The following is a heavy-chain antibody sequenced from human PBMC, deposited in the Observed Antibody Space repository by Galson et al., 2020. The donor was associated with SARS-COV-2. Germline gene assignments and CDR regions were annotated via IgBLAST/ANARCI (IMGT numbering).Heavy chain of an antibody. CDR2: IYTTPGGT. CDR1: GGSIISGAYY. CDR3: ARESRWDRYFDF. J-gene: IGHJ4*02. Sequence: SETLSLTCTVSGGSIISGAYYWSWIRQPAGKGLEWIGRIYTTPGGTNYNPSLKSRVTISVDTSKNQFSLRLTSVTAADTAVYYCARESRWDRYFDFWGQGTLVTVSS. D-gene: IGHD1-26*01. V-gene: IGHV4-61*02.